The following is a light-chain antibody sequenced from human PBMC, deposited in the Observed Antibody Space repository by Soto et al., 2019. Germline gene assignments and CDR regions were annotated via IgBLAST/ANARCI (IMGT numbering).Light chain of an antibody. CDR3: QQYNFWPPLT. V-gene: IGKV3-15*01. Sequence: EMVMTQSPATLSVSPGERATLSSRASQSVNSNLAWYRQKPGQAPRLLISDASTRATGVPARFSGSGSGTEFTLTISSLQSEDSGIYYCQQYNFWPPLTFGGGTKVEIK. CDR1: QSVNSN. J-gene: IGKJ4*01. CDR2: DAS.